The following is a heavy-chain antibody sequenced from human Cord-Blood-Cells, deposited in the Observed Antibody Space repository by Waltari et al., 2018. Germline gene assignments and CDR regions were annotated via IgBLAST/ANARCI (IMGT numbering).Heavy chain of an antibody. CDR3: ARDRVLAADY. CDR1: GFTFSSNA. CDR2: IPYDGSNK. D-gene: IGHD3-10*01. J-gene: IGHJ4*02. Sequence: QVQLVESGRGVVQPRRSLRLSCAASGFTFSSNAMHWVRQAPGKGLEWVAVIPYDGSNKYYADSVKGRFTISRDNSKNTLYLQMNSLRAEDTAVYYCARDRVLAADYWGQGTLVTVSS. V-gene: IGHV3-30*04.